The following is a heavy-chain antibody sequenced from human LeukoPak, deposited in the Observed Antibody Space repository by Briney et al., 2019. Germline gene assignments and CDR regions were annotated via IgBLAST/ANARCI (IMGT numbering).Heavy chain of an antibody. V-gene: IGHV4-61*02. CDR3: ARAPWYYGSGVEA. CDR2: IYTSGST. CDR1: GGSISSGSYY. D-gene: IGHD3-10*01. Sequence: SETLSLTCTVSGGSISSGSYYWSWIRQPAGKGLEWIGRIYTSGSTTYNPSLKSRVTISVATSKNQFSLKLSSVTAADTAVYYCARAPWYYGSGVEAWGQGTLVTVSS. J-gene: IGHJ5*02.